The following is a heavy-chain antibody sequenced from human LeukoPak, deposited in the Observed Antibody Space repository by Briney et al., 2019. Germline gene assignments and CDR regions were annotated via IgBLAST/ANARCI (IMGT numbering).Heavy chain of an antibody. CDR3: ARDLLGYCSGGSCYSPLDY. J-gene: IGHJ4*02. D-gene: IGHD2-15*01. CDR1: GFTFSGYA. Sequence: GGSLRLSCAASGFTFSGYAMHWVRQAPGKGLEWVAVISYDGSNKYYADYVKGRFTISRDNSKNTLYLQMNSLRAEDTALYYCARDLLGYCSGGSCYSPLDYWGQGTLVTVSS. V-gene: IGHV3-30*04. CDR2: ISYDGSNK.